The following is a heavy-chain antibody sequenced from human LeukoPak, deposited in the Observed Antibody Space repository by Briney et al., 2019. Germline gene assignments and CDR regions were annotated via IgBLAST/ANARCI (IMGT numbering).Heavy chain of an antibody. D-gene: IGHD3-3*01. CDR1: GFTFSSYA. CDR3: AKDSKGGITIVGVVTLGAFDI. CDR2: ISGSGGST. Sequence: GGSLRLSCAASGFTFSSYAMSWVRQAPGKGLEWVSAISGSGGSTYYADSVKGRFTISRDNSKNTLYLQMNSLRAEDTAVYYCAKDSKGGITIVGVVTLGAFDIWGQGTMVTVSS. J-gene: IGHJ3*02. V-gene: IGHV3-23*01.